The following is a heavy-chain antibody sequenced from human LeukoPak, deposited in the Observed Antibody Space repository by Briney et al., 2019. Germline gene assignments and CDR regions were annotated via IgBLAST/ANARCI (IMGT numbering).Heavy chain of an antibody. J-gene: IGHJ5*02. Sequence: GGSLRLSCAASGFTFSSYWMSWVRQAPGKGLEWVANIKQDGSEKYYVDSVKGRFTISRDNAKNSLYLQMNSLRAEDTAVYYCARGPYAYTSSATLGSYNWFDPWGQGTLVTVSS. CDR1: GFTFSSYW. V-gene: IGHV3-7*01. CDR2: IKQDGSEK. D-gene: IGHD2-2*02. CDR3: ARGPYAYTSSATLGSYNWFDP.